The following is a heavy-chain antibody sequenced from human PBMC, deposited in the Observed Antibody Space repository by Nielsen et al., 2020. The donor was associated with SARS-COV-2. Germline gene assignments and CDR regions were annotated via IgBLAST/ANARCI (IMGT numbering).Heavy chain of an antibody. CDR2: INPSGGST. D-gene: IGHD3-10*01. CDR1: GYTFTSYY. V-gene: IGHV1-46*01. J-gene: IGHJ5*02. Sequence: ASVKVSCKASGYTFTSYYMHWVRQAPGQGLEWMGIINPSGGSTSYAQKFQGRVTITADKSTSTAYMELSSLRSEDTAVYYCARDRRMVRGEKNWFDPWGQGTLVTVSS. CDR3: ARDRRMVRGEKNWFDP.